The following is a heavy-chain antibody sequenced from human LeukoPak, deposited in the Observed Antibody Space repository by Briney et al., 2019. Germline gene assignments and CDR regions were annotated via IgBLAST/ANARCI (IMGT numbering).Heavy chain of an antibody. CDR1: GVSISSYY. Sequence: SPETLSLTCTVSGVSISSYYWSWIRQPPGKGLEWIGYIYYSGSTNYNPSLKSRVTISVDTSKNQFSLKLSSVTAADTAVYYCARGAPANYDFWSGLSLNNYYYYGMDVWGQGTTVTVSS. CDR2: IYYSGST. D-gene: IGHD3-3*01. CDR3: ARGAPANYDFWSGLSLNNYYYYGMDV. V-gene: IGHV4-59*01. J-gene: IGHJ6*02.